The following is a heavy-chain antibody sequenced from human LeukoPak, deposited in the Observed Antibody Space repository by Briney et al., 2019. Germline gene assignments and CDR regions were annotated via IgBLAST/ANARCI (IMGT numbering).Heavy chain of an antibody. J-gene: IGHJ6*03. CDR2: INGGGNTT. CDR1: GFAFSTFA. V-gene: IGHV3-23*01. D-gene: IGHD6-19*01. Sequence: GGSLRLSCAASGFAFSTFAMGWVRQSPGKGLEWLSTINGGGNTTFYSDSVKGRFTISRDNSKNTLYLHMDSLRPDDTAIYYCTKELHVAVAVTDYYYFYMDVWGRGTAVTVSS. CDR3: TKELHVAVAVTDYYYFYMDV.